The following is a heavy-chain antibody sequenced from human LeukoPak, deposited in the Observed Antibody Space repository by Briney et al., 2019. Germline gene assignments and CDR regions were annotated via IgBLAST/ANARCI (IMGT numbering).Heavy chain of an antibody. J-gene: IGHJ6*03. CDR1: GGSISSGGYY. Sequence: SETLSLTCTVSGGSISSGGYYWSWVRQHPGKGLEWIGYIYYSGSTYYNPSLKSRVTISVDTSKNQFSLKLSSVTAADTAVYYCARMYYDFWSGYFSEYYYYYMDVWGKGTTVTVSS. CDR3: ARMYYDFWSGYFSEYYYYYMDV. V-gene: IGHV4-31*03. CDR2: IYYSGST. D-gene: IGHD3-3*01.